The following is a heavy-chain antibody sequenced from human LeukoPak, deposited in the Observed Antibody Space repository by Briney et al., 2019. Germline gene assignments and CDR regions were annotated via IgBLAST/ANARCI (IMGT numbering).Heavy chain of an antibody. Sequence: GGSLRLSCAASGFTFSSYAMSWVRQAPGKGLEWVSAISGSGGRTYYADSVKGRFTISRDNSKNPLYLQMNSLRAEDTAVYYCANQRGHNWFDPWGQGTLVTVSS. CDR3: ANQRGHNWFDP. CDR1: GFTFSSYA. J-gene: IGHJ5*02. CDR2: ISGSGGRT. V-gene: IGHV3-23*01.